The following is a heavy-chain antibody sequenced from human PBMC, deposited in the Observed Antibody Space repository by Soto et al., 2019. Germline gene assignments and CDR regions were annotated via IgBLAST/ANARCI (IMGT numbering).Heavy chain of an antibody. CDR2: VKTKVDGGTT. CDR3: TTIGHS. Sequence: EVQLVESGGGLVQPGGSLRLSCAASGFNCSDAWMNWVRQAPGNGLEWVGHVKTKVDGGTTEYAASVKGRFIVSRDDSRNTLYLQMNSLKSEDKAMYYCTTIGHSWGQGTLVVVSS. CDR1: GFNCSDAW. J-gene: IGHJ4*02. V-gene: IGHV3-15*07.